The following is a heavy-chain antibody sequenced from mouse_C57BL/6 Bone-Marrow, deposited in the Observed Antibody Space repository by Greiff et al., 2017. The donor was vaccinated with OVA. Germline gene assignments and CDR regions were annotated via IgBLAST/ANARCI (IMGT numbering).Heavy chain of an antibody. D-gene: IGHD1-1*01. CDR2: IHPNSGST. V-gene: IGHV1-64*01. Sequence: VQLQQPGAELVKPGASVKLSCKASGYTFTSYWMHWVKQRPGQGLEWIGMIHPNSGSTNYNEKFKSKATLTVDISSSTAYMQLSSLTSEDSAVYYCALFTTVVAGDYWGQGTTLTVSS. J-gene: IGHJ2*01. CDR3: ALFTTVVAGDY. CDR1: GYTFTSYW.